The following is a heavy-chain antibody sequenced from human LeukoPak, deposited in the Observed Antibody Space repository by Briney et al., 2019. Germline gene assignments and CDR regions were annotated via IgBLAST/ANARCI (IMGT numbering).Heavy chain of an antibody. D-gene: IGHD3-16*01. CDR2: IIPIFGTA. CDR3: ATHPRPQGDYFDY. Sequence: SVKVSCKASGGTFSSYAISWVRQAPGQGLEWVGGIIPIFGTANYAQKFQGRVTITTDESTSTAYMELSSLRSEDTSVYYCATHPRPQGDYFDYWGQGTLVTVSS. J-gene: IGHJ4*02. V-gene: IGHV1-69*05. CDR1: GGTFSSYA.